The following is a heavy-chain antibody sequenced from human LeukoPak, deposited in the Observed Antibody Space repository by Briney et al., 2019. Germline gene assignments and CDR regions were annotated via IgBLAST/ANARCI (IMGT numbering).Heavy chain of an antibody. CDR3: PAPGDWNDVPY. J-gene: IGHJ4*02. V-gene: IGHV4-59*12. CDR2: IYYSGST. Sequence: PSETLSLTCTVSGGSISGYYWTWLRQPPGKRLEWIGYIYYSGSTNYNPSLKSRVTISVDTSKNQFSLKLMCATAADIDVYYCPAPGDWNDVPYWGQGTLVTVSS. CDR1: GGSISGYY. D-gene: IGHD1-1*01.